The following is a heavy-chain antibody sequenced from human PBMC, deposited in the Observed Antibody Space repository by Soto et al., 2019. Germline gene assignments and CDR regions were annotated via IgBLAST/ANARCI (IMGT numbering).Heavy chain of an antibody. D-gene: IGHD3-16*01. J-gene: IGHJ3*02. V-gene: IGHV1-18*04. CDR3: ARDRVAGIWGDAFDI. CDR2: DNPYNANT. Sequence: ASVKVSCKTSGYTFTNHGIKWVRQAPGQGLEWMGWDNPYNANTNYAQKLQGRVTMTTDTSTSTAYMDLRSLTSDDTAVYYCARDRVAGIWGDAFDIWGQGTMVTVSS. CDR1: GYTFTNHG.